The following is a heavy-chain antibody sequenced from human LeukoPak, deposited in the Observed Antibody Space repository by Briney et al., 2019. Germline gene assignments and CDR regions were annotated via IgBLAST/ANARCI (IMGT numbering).Heavy chain of an antibody. CDR1: GFTFSNYA. V-gene: IGHV3-23*01. D-gene: IGHD3-10*01. J-gene: IGHJ4*02. CDR3: AKAGSGSDY. CDR2: ISGTGETT. Sequence: GGSLRLSCAASGFTFSNYAMSWVRQAPGEGLECVSVISGTGETTYDADSVKGRFTISRDNSKNTVYLQMNSLRAEDTAVYYCAKAGSGSDYWGQGTLVTVSS.